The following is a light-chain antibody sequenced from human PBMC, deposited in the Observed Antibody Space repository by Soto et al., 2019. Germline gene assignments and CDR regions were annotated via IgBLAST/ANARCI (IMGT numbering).Light chain of an antibody. Sequence: AIQMTQSPSSLSASVGDTVTVSCRASRGVRSDVAWYQQRPGSVPKVLIYGAFNLYTGVPSRFSGSGYGSDFTLTISSLQPDDFATYYCQQYSDSSGAFGQGTKVDI. CDR2: GAF. J-gene: IGKJ1*01. V-gene: IGKV1D-13*01. CDR1: RGVRSD. CDR3: QQYSDSSGA.